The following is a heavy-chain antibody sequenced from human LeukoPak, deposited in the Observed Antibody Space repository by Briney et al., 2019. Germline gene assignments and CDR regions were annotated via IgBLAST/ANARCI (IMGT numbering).Heavy chain of an antibody. D-gene: IGHD5-18*01. CDR2: ISGSSGTI. Sequence: GGSLRLSCAASGFIFSNYNMNWVRQTPGKGLEWLSYISGSSGTIYYADSVKGRFTISGDNAKNSLYLQMNSLRAEDTAAYYCARALGYSYGYAVDYWGQGTLVTVSS. J-gene: IGHJ4*02. CDR1: GFIFSNYN. CDR3: ARALGYSYGYAVDY. V-gene: IGHV3-48*01.